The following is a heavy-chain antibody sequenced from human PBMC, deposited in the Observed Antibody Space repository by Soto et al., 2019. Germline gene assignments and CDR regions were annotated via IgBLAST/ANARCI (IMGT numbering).Heavy chain of an antibody. CDR2: ISYDGSNK. Sequence: GGSLRLSCAASGFTFSSYAMHWVRQAPGKGLEWVAVISYDGSNKYYADSVKGRFTISRDNSKNTLYLQMNSLRAEDTAVYYCARDRDTSSGFIYYYYGMDVWGQGTTVTVSS. V-gene: IGHV3-30-3*01. CDR1: GFTFSSYA. J-gene: IGHJ6*02. D-gene: IGHD3-10*01. CDR3: ARDRDTSSGFIYYYYGMDV.